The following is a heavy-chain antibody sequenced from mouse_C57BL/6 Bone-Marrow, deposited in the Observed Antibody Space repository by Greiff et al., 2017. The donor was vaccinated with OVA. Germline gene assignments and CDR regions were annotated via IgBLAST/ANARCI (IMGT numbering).Heavy chain of an antibody. D-gene: IGHD2-3*01. J-gene: IGHJ4*01. V-gene: IGHV1-26*01. Sequence: VQLQQSGPELVKPGASVKISCKASGYTLTDYYMNWVKQSHGKSLEWIGDINPNNGGTSYNQKFKGKATLTVDKSSSTAYMELRSLTSEDSAVYYCARRMVTYYAMDYWGQGTSVTVSS. CDR3: ARRMVTYYAMDY. CDR1: GYTLTDYY. CDR2: INPNNGGT.